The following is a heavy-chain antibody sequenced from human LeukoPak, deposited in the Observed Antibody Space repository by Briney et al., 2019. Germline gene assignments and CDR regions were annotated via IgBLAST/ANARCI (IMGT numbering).Heavy chain of an antibody. V-gene: IGHV4-34*01. Sequence: PSETLSLTCAVYGGSFSGYYWSWIRQPPGKGLEWIGEINHSGSTNYNPSLKSRVTISVDTSKNQFSLKLSSVTAADTAVYYCARHQEYYDSSGYYQNLAFDYWGQGTLVTVSS. D-gene: IGHD3-22*01. J-gene: IGHJ4*02. CDR1: GGSFSGYY. CDR2: INHSGST. CDR3: ARHQEYYDSSGYYQNLAFDY.